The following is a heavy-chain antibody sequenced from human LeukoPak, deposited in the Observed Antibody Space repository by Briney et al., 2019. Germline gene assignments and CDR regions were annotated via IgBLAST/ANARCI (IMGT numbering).Heavy chain of an antibody. CDR2: ITSSSGTI. V-gene: IGHV3-48*01. Sequence: GGSLRLSCAASGFTFNSYSMNWVRQAPGKGLEWISYITSSSGTIYYADSVKGRLTISRDNAKNSLYLQMNSLRTEDTAVYYCARAGGSYQVFDYWGQGTLVTVSS. CDR1: GFTFNSYS. J-gene: IGHJ4*02. CDR3: ARAGGSYQVFDY. D-gene: IGHD1-26*01.